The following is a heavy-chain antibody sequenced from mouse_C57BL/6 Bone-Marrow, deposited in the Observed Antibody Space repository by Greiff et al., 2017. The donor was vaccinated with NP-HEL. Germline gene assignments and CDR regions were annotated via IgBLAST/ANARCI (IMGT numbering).Heavy chain of an antibody. D-gene: IGHD1-1*02. V-gene: IGHV5-17*01. J-gene: IGHJ4*01. Sequence: DVQLQESGGGLVKPGGSLKLSCAASGFTFSDYGMHWVRQAPEKGLEWVAYISSGSSTIYYADTVKGRFTISRDNAKNTLFLQMTSLRSEDTAMYYCARSGLLWMDYWGQGTSVTVSS. CDR3: ARSGLLWMDY. CDR1: GFTFSDYG. CDR2: ISSGSSTI.